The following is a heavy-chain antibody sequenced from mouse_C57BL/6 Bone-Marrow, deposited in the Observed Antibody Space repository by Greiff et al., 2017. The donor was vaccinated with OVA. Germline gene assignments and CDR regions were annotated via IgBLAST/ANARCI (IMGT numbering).Heavy chain of an antibody. D-gene: IGHD1-1*01. CDR3: ARYYYGSSYNWYCDV. Sequence: VQLQQPGAELVMPGASVKLSCKASGYTFTSYWMHWVKQRPGQGLEWIGEIDPSDSYTNYNQKFKGKSTLTVDKSSSTAYMQLSSLTSEDSSVYYCARYYYGSSYNWYCDVWGTGTTVTVSA. CDR1: GYTFTSYW. J-gene: IGHJ1*03. V-gene: IGHV1-69*01. CDR2: IDPSDSYT.